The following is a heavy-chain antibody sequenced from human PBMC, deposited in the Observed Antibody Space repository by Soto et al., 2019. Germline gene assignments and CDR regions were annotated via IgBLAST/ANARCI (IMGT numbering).Heavy chain of an antibody. J-gene: IGHJ6*02. CDR1: GGTFGIYA. V-gene: IGHV1-69*12. Sequence: QVQLVQSGAEVKKPGSSVKVSCKASGGTFGIYAITWVRQAPGQGLEWMGGIIAFSDIVNYTQKLQGRVTISADESPNTAYMDLGSPRSEDTAVYYCARSLYSSSWYHSGNSYYYYGMDVWGQGTTVTVSS. CDR3: ARSLYSSSWYHSGNSYYYYGMDV. CDR2: IIAFSDIV. D-gene: IGHD6-13*01.